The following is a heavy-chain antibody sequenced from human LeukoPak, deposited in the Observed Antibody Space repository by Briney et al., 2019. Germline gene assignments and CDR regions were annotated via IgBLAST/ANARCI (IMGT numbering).Heavy chain of an antibody. CDR2: INHSGST. CDR3: ARDLGATGDY. V-gene: IGHV4-34*01. Sequence: SETLSLTCAVYGGSFSGYYWGWIRQPPGKGLEWIGEINHSGSTNYSPSLKSRVTISVDTSKNQFSLKLSSVTAADTAVYYCARDLGATGDYWGQGTLVTVSS. J-gene: IGHJ4*02. CDR1: GGSFSGYY. D-gene: IGHD1-26*01.